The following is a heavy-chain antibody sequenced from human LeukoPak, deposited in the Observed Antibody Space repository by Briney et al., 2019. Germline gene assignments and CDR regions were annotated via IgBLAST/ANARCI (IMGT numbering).Heavy chain of an antibody. V-gene: IGHV3-48*03. J-gene: IGHJ6*03. CDR1: GFTFSSYE. D-gene: IGHD3-22*01. CDR3: ARDAKNYEIYYYYYHMDV. Sequence: PGGSLRLSCAASGFTFSSYEMNWVRQAPGKGLEWVSYISSSGSTIYYADSVKGRFTISRDNAKNSLYLQMNSLRAEDTAVYYCARDAKNYEIYYYYYHMDVWGKGTTVTVSS. CDR2: ISSSGSTI.